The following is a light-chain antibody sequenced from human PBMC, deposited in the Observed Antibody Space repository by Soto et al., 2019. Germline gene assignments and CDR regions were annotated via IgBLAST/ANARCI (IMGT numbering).Light chain of an antibody. CDR3: QQYGSSPLT. CDR1: QSVSSSY. CDR2: GAS. Sequence: EIVLTQSPGTLSLSAGERATLSCRASQSVSSSYLAWYQQQPGQAPRLLIYGASSRATGIPDRVSGSGSGTDFTLTISRLEPEDFAVYYCQQYGSSPLTFGGGTKVDI. V-gene: IGKV3-20*01. J-gene: IGKJ4*01.